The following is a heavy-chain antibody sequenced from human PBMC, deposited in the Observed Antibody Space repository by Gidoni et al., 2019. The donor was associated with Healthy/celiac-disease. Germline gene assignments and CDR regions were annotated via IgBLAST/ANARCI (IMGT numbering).Heavy chain of an antibody. V-gene: IGHV4-39*01. CDR2: IYYSGST. D-gene: IGHD4-17*01. CDR1: GVSISSSIYY. CDR3: ARHDYGDYGNSILYYFDY. J-gene: IGHJ4*02. Sequence: QLQLQESGPGLVKPSETLSLTCTVSGVSISSSIYYWGWIRQPPGKGLEWIGSIYYSGSTYYNPSLKSRVTISVDTSKNQFSLKLSSVTAADTAVYYCARHDYGDYGNSILYYFDYWGQGTLVTVSS.